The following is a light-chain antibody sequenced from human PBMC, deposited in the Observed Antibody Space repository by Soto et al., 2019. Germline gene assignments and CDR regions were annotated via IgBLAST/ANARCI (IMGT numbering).Light chain of an antibody. CDR2: AAA. CDR3: QQRSDWPS. Sequence: DIQMTQSPSSLSASVEDRVTITCRASQSITTYLNWYQQTSGEAPKLLIYAAARLQTGVPSRFIGSGSGTHFTLTISSLEPEDFAVYYCQQRSDWPSFGQGTRLEI. V-gene: IGKV1-39*01. J-gene: IGKJ5*01. CDR1: QSITTY.